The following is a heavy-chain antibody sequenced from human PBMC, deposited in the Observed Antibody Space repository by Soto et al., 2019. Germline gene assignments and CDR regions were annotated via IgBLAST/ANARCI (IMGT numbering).Heavy chain of an antibody. CDR3: TRGHWALDS. CDR2: IYNNGTT. Sequence: PSETPSLTCTVSGGSINSYYWIWIRQPPGKGLEWIAYIYNNGTTNSNPSLKSRVTISLDTSKNQFYLKLTSVTAADTAVYYCTRGHWALDSWAQGTLVTVS. D-gene: IGHD3-16*01. V-gene: IGHV4-59*01. CDR1: GGSINSYY. J-gene: IGHJ5*01.